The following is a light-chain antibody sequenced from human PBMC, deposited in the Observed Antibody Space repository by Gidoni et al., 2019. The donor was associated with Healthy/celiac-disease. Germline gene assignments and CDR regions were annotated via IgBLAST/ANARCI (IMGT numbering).Light chain of an antibody. CDR2: DDS. V-gene: IGLV3-21*02. Sequence: SYVLTQPPSVSVAPGQTARITCGGNNIGSKILHWYQQKPGQATVLVVYDDSDRPSGIPERFSGSNSGNTATLTISRVEAGDEADYYCQVWDSSSDVVFGGGTKLTVL. CDR3: QVWDSSSDVV. CDR1: NIGSKI. J-gene: IGLJ2*01.